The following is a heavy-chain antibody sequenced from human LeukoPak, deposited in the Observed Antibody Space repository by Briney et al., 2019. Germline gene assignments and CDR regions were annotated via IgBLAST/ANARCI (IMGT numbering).Heavy chain of an antibody. CDR1: GFTFSSHA. CDR3: AKDPSGITMSLYYFDY. D-gene: IGHD3-22*01. J-gene: IGHJ4*02. V-gene: IGHV3-23*01. CDR2: ISGSGGST. Sequence: GGSLRLSCAASGFTFSSHAMSWVRQAPGKGLEWVSAISGSGGSTYYADSVKGRFTISRDNSKNTLYLQMNSLRAEDTAVYYCAKDPSGITMSLYYFDYWGQGTLVTVSS.